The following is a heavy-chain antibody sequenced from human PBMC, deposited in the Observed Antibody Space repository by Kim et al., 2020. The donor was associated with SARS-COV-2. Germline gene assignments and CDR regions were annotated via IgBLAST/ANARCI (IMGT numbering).Heavy chain of an antibody. D-gene: IGHD3-22*01. CDR3: ARLAHYYDSSGYSKKNDAFDI. CDR1: GGSISSYY. V-gene: IGHV4-59*08. J-gene: IGHJ3*02. CDR2: IYYSGST. Sequence: PETLSLTCTVSGGSISSYYWSWIRQPPGKGLEWIGYIYYSGSTNYNPSLKSRVTISVDTSKNQFSLKLSSVTAADTAVYYCARLAHYYDSSGYSKKNDAFDIWGQGTMVTVSS.